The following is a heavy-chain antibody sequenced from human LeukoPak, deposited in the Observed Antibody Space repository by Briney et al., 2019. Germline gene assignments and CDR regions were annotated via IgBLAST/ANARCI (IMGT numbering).Heavy chain of an antibody. CDR3: ARCLPRIVVVGTLFDL. D-gene: IGHD6-13*01. V-gene: IGHV4-39*07. CDR2: IYYSGGT. CDR1: GGSISSSSYY. J-gene: IGHJ2*01. Sequence: SETLSLTCTVSGGSISSSSYYWGWIRQPPGKGLEWIGSIYYSGGTYYNPSLKSRVTISVDTSKNQFSLKLSSVTAADTAVYYCARCLPRIVVVGTLFDLWGRGTLVTVSS.